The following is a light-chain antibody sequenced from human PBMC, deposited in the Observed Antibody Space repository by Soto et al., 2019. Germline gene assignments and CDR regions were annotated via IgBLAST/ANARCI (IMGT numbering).Light chain of an antibody. CDR3: GTWDSSLSAGV. Sequence: QSVLTQPPSVSAAPGQKVTISCSGSSSNIGNNYVSWYQQPPGTAPKLLIYDNNKRPSGIPDRFSGSKSATSATLGITGLQTGDEADYYCGTWDSSLSAGVFGGGTKLTVL. CDR2: DNN. J-gene: IGLJ2*01. V-gene: IGLV1-51*01. CDR1: SSNIGNNY.